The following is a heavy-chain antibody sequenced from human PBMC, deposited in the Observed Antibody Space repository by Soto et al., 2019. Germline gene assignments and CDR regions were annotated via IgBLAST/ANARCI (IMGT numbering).Heavy chain of an antibody. D-gene: IGHD2-21*02. V-gene: IGHV3-48*02. CDR2: ISSSSSTI. Sequence: GGSLRLSCAASGFTFSSYSMNWVRQAPGKGLEWVSYISSSSSTIYYADSVKGRFTITRDNAKNSLYLQMNSLRDEDTAVYYCARDMFPITSVTARDDYYYGMDVWGQGTTVTVSS. CDR1: GFTFSSYS. CDR3: ARDMFPITSVTARDDYYYGMDV. J-gene: IGHJ6*02.